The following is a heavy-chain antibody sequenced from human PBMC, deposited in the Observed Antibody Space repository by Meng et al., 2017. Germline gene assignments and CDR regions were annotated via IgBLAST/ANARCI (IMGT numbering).Heavy chain of an antibody. CDR3: AGARMEMATITPYYFDY. J-gene: IGHJ4*02. V-gene: IGHV4-61*02. CDR1: GGSISSSSYY. Sequence: LRLSCTVSGGSISSSSYYWGWIRQPPGKGLEWIGRIYTSGSTNYNPSLKSRVTISVDTSKNQFSLKLSSVTAADTAVYYCAGARMEMATITPYYFDYWGQGTLVTVSS. D-gene: IGHD5-24*01. CDR2: IYTSGST.